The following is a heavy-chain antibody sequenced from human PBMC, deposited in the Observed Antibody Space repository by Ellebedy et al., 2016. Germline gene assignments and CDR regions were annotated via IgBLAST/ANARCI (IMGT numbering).Heavy chain of an antibody. CDR2: INPNSDGT. D-gene: IGHD3-10*01. Sequence: ASVKVSXXASGYTFTGYYMHWVRQAPGQGLEWMGWINPNSDGTNYAQKFQGRVTMTRDTSISTVYMELSRLRSDDTAVYYCAREGDGSGSVRRGLYHYGMDVWGQGTTVTVSS. CDR3: AREGDGSGSVRRGLYHYGMDV. CDR1: GYTFTGYY. V-gene: IGHV1-2*02. J-gene: IGHJ6*02.